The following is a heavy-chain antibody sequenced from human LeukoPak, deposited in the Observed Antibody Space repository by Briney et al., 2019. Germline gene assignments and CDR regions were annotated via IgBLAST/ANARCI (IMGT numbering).Heavy chain of an antibody. D-gene: IGHD6-19*01. CDR1: GGTFSSYA. J-gene: IGHJ4*02. V-gene: IGHV1-69*01. CDR3: ARDLEGIAVAGTNY. Sequence: ASVKVSCKASGGTFSSYAISWARQAPGQGLERMGGIIPIFGTANYAQKFQGRVTITADESTSTAYMELSSLRSEDTAVYYCARDLEGIAVAGTNYWGQGTLVTVSS. CDR2: IIPIFGTA.